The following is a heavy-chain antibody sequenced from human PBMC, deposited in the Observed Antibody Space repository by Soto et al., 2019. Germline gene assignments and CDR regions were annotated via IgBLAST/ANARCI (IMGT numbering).Heavy chain of an antibody. Sequence: KTSETLSLTCTVSGGSVSSGSYYWSWIRQPPGKGLEWIGYIYYSGSTNYNPSLRSRVTISVDTSKNQFSLKLGSVTAADTAVYYCARGGDDVVVVPAATSDYWGQGTLVTVSS. CDR1: GGSVSSGSYY. D-gene: IGHD2-2*01. V-gene: IGHV4-61*01. CDR2: IYYSGST. J-gene: IGHJ4*01. CDR3: ARGGDDVVVVPAATSDY.